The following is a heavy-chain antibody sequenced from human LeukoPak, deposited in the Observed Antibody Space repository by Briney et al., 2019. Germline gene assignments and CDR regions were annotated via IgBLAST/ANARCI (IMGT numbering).Heavy chain of an antibody. J-gene: IGHJ5*02. CDR1: GGTFSSYA. CDR2: IIPIFGTA. Sequence: ASVKVSCKASGGTFSSYAISWVRQAPGQGLEWMGGIIPIFGTANYAQKFQGRVTFTADDPTSTAYMELSSLRSEDTAVYYCARDYTLQGWFDPWGQGTLVTVSS. D-gene: IGHD3-16*01. V-gene: IGHV1-69*13. CDR3: ARDYTLQGWFDP.